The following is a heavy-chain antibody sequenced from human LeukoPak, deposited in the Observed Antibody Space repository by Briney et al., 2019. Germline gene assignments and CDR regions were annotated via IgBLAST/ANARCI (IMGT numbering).Heavy chain of an antibody. V-gene: IGHV3-23*01. D-gene: IGHD2-15*01. J-gene: IGHJ6*03. CDR1: GFTFSSFG. Sequence: GGSLRLSCAASGFTFSSFGMNWVRQAPGKGLEWVSAISGSGGSTYYADSVKGRFTISRDNSKNTLYLQMNSLRAEDTAVYYCAKDTYCSGGSCLVHHYYYMDVWGKGTTVTVSS. CDR3: AKDTYCSGGSCLVHHYYYMDV. CDR2: ISGSGGST.